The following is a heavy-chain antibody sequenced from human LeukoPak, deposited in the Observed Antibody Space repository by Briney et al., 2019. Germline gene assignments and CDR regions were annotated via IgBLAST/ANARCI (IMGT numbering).Heavy chain of an antibody. Sequence: SETLSLTCTVSGGSISSGGYYWSWIRQHPGKGLEWIGYIYYSGSTYYNPSLKSRVTISVDTSKNQFSLKLSSVTAADTAVYYCARSEGAAAYRAEYFQHWGQGTLVTVSS. D-gene: IGHD6-13*01. CDR3: ARSEGAAAYRAEYFQH. CDR2: IYYSGST. CDR1: GGSISSGGYY. V-gene: IGHV4-31*03. J-gene: IGHJ1*01.